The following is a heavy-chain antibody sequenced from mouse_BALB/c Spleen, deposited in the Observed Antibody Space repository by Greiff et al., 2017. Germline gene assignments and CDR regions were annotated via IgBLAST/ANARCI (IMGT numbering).Heavy chain of an antibody. J-gene: IGHJ4*01. CDR3: ARDYGNYDAMDY. V-gene: IGHV5-6-5*01. CDR2: ISSGGST. CDR1: GFTFSSYA. D-gene: IGHD2-1*01. Sequence: EVKLMESGGGLVKPGGSLKLSCAASGFTFSSYAMSWVRQTPEKRLEWVASISSGGSTYYPDSVKGRFTISRDNARNILYLQMSSLRSEDTAMYYCARDYGNYDAMDYWGQGTSVTVSS.